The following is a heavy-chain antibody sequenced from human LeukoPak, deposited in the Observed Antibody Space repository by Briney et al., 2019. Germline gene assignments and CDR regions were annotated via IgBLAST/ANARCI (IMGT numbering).Heavy chain of an antibody. Sequence: GGSLRLSCAASGFTFDDYAMPWVRQAPGKGLEWVSGISWNSGSIGYADSVKGRFTISRDNAKNSLYLQMNSLRAEDTALYYCAKDTWPSSTVTSPSPFDYWGQGTLVTVSS. V-gene: IGHV3-9*01. CDR3: AKDTWPSSTVTSPSPFDY. CDR2: ISWNSGSI. D-gene: IGHD4-17*01. J-gene: IGHJ4*02. CDR1: GFTFDDYA.